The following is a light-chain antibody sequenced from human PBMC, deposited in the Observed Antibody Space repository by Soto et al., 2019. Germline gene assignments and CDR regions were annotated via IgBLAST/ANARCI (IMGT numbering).Light chain of an antibody. J-gene: IGLJ1*01. CDR3: TSYICSPPFYV. V-gene: IGLV2-14*03. CDR1: RTDVADGYDY. CDR2: DVS. Sequence: SALTQPASVSVSPLRSIAISFTGVRTDVADGYDYVSWYQQHPVQAPQLIIYDVSNRPSGVSVRFSGSRSGNRASLTISGLQAEVEAEGYCTSYICSPPFYVCGVGT.